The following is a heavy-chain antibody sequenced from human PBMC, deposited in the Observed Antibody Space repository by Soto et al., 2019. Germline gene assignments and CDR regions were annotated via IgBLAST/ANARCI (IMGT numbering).Heavy chain of an antibody. V-gene: IGHV3-23*01. CDR3: GKGRPVKLKGGGGENWFGP. J-gene: IGHJ5*02. D-gene: IGHD1-1*01. Sequence: GGSLRLSCAASGFTFSTYDMTWVRQAPGKGLEWVSTVTGSGGNTYYADSVKGRFTISRDNSKNTLYLQMTSLRAGDTAIYFWGKGRPVKLKGGGGENWFGPWGQGTLVTVSS. CDR1: GFTFSTYD. CDR2: VTGSGGNT.